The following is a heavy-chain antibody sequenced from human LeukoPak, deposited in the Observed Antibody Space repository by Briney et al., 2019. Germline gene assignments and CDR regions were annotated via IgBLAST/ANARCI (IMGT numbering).Heavy chain of an antibody. D-gene: IGHD1-26*01. V-gene: IGHV3-30*03. Sequence: PGGSLRLSCAASGFTFSSYGMHWVRQAPGKGLEWVAVILSDGSIQNTADSVRGRFIISRDNSKNTLFLQMNRLRTEDTAVYYCARGAILGGYNLIDDWGQGTLVTVSS. CDR1: GFTFSSYG. J-gene: IGHJ4*02. CDR2: ILSDGSIQ. CDR3: ARGAILGGYNLIDD.